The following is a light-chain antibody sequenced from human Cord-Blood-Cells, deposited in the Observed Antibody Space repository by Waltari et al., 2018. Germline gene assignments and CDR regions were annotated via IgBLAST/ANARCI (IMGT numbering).Light chain of an antibody. Sequence: QSALTQPPSASGSPGQSVTISRTGTSSAAGGSHYVSWYQQHPGKAPKLMIYEVSKRPSGVPDRFSGSKSGNTASLTVSGLQAEDEADYYCSSYAGSNNYVFGTGTKVTVL. CDR1: SSAAGGSHY. J-gene: IGLJ1*01. CDR3: SSYAGSNNYV. V-gene: IGLV2-8*01. CDR2: EVS.